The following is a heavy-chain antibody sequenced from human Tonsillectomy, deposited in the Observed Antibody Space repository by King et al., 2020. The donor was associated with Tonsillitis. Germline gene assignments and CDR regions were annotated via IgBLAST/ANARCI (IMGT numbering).Heavy chain of an antibody. CDR3: ARVDNAVVTADAFDI. J-gene: IGHJ3*02. CDR1: GGSISSYY. Sequence: VQLQESGPGLVKPSETLSLTCTVSGGSISSYYWSWIRQPPGKGLEWIGYIYYSGSTNYNPSLKSRVTISVDTSKNQFSLKLSSVTAADTAVYYCARVDNAVVTADAFDIWGQGTMVTVSS. V-gene: IGHV4-59*01. D-gene: IGHD4-23*01. CDR2: IYYSGST.